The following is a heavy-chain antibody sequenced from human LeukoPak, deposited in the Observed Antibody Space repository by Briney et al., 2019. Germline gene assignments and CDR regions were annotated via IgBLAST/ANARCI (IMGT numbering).Heavy chain of an antibody. CDR3: AKLGYCSSSSCYLVYFDY. Sequence: GGSLRLSCAASGFSFSRYAMSWVRQAPGKGLDWVSGITGSGESTAYADSVKGRFTISRDNSKNTLYLQMNSLRAEDTAVYHCAKLGYCSSSSCYLVYFDYWGQGTLVTVSS. J-gene: IGHJ4*02. CDR2: ITGSGEST. D-gene: IGHD2-2*01. CDR1: GFSFSRYA. V-gene: IGHV3-23*01.